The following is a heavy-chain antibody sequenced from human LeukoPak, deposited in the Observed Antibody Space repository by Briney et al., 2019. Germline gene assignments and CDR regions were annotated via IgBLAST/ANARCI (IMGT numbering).Heavy chain of an antibody. J-gene: IGHJ3*02. D-gene: IGHD3-9*01. CDR1: GFTFDDYA. CDR3: AKKTRYFDWRGAFDI. V-gene: IGHV3-9*01. CDR2: ISWNSGSI. Sequence: GRSLRLSCAASGFTFDDYAMHWVRQAPGKGLEWVSGISWNSGSIGYADSVKGRFTISRDNAKNSPYLQMNSLRAEDTALYYCAKKTRYFDWRGAFDIWGQGTMVTVSS.